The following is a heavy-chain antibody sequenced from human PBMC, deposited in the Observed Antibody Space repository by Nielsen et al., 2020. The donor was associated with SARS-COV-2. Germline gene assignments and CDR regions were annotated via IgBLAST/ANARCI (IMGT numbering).Heavy chain of an antibody. D-gene: IGHD3-3*01. Sequence: WIRQPPGKGLEWVSYISSSGSTIYYADSVKGRFTISRDNAKNSLYLQMNSLRSEDTAVYYCARGFGITIFGVVINRGSGYGMDVWGQGTTVTVSS. CDR3: ARGFGITIFGVVINRGSGYGMDV. V-gene: IGHV3-11*04. CDR2: ISSSGSTI. J-gene: IGHJ6*02.